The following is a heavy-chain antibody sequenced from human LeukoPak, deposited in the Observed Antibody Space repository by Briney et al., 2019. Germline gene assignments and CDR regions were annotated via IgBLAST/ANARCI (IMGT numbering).Heavy chain of an antibody. Sequence: GGSLRLSCAASGFTFSSYAMSWVRQAPGKWLEWVSAISGSGGSTYYADSVKGRFTISRDNAKNSLYLQMNSLRAEDTAVYYCARGPPYYDSSGYYYGYWGQGTLVTVSS. CDR1: GFTFSSYA. D-gene: IGHD3-22*01. J-gene: IGHJ4*02. CDR3: ARGPPYYDSSGYYYGY. V-gene: IGHV3-23*01. CDR2: ISGSGGST.